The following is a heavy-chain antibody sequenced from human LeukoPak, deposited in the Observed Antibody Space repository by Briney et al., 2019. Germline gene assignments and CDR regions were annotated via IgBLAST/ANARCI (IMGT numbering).Heavy chain of an antibody. Sequence: GGSLRLSCAASGFTFSTYAMHWVRQAPGQGLDWVAFIRHDGSIKYYSDSVKGRFTISRDNSKNTLYLQMNSLRTEDTAVYYCARGDCSGDCYHPLYYWGQGSLVTVSS. CDR2: IRHDGSIK. CDR3: ARGDCSGDCYHPLYY. J-gene: IGHJ4*02. V-gene: IGHV3-30*02. D-gene: IGHD2-21*02. CDR1: GFTFSTYA.